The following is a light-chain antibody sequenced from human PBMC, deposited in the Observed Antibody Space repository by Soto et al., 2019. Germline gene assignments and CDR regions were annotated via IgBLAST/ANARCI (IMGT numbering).Light chain of an antibody. CDR1: SSDVGGYNY. CDR2: EVR. V-gene: IGLV2-14*01. CDR3: LSFTSSFTYI. J-gene: IGLJ1*01. Sequence: QSVLTQPASVSGSPGQSITISCTGTSSDVGGYNYVSWYQQHPGKAPKLMICEVRNRPSGVSNRFSGSKSGTTASLTISGLQAEDEADYYCLSFTSSFTYIFGTGTKVTVL.